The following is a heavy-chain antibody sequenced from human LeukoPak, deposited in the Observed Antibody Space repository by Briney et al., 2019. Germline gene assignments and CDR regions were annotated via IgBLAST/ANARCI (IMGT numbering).Heavy chain of an antibody. D-gene: IGHD3-22*01. CDR3: AKDRNMIVVVMTEYFQH. J-gene: IGHJ1*01. CDR2: ISYDGSNK. Sequence: GGSLRLSCAASGFTFSSYGMHWVRQAPGKGLEWVAVISYDGSNKYYADSVKGRFTISRDNSKNTLYLQMNSLRAEDTAVYYCAKDRNMIVVVMTEYFQHWGQGTLVTVSS. CDR1: GFTFSSYG. V-gene: IGHV3-30*18.